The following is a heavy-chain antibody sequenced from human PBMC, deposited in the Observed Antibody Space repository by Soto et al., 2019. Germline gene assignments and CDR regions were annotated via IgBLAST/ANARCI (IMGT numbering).Heavy chain of an antibody. V-gene: IGHV3-21*01. Sequence: EVQLVESGGGLVKPGGSLRLSCAASGVTFSSYSMNWVRQAPGKGLEWVSSISSSSSYIYYADSVKGLFTVSRDNAKNSLYLQMTRLSGEDTPVYYCPRTRSGAPSECDYLGQGTIVTFSS. D-gene: IGHD3-10*01. CDR1: GVTFSSYS. CDR3: PRTRSGAPSECDY. J-gene: IGHJ4*02. CDR2: ISSSSSYI.